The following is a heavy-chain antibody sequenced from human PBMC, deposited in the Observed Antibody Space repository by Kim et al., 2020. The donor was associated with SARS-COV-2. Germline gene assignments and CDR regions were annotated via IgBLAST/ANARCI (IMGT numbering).Heavy chain of an antibody. D-gene: IGHD3-22*01. J-gene: IGHJ3*02. CDR3: KRSSGYADAFDI. Sequence: DYAAPVKGRFTISRDDSKNTLYLQMNSLKAEDTAVYYCKRSSGYADAFDIWGQGTMVTVSS. V-gene: IGHV3-15*01.